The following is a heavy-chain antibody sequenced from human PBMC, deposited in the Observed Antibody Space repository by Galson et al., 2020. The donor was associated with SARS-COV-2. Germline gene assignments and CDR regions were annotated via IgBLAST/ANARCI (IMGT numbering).Heavy chain of an antibody. CDR3: ARETYSSSWNEIHFDY. J-gene: IGHJ4*02. Sequence: GGSLRLSCAASGFTFSSYGMHWVRQAPGKGLEWVAVIWYDGSNKYYADSVKGRFTISRDNSKNTLYLQMNSLRAEDTAVYYCARETYSSSWNEIHFDYWGQGTLVTVSS. CDR2: IWYDGSNK. D-gene: IGHD6-13*01. CDR1: GFTFSSYG. V-gene: IGHV3-33*01.